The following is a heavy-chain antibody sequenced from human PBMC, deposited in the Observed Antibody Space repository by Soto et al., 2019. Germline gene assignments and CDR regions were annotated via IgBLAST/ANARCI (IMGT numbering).Heavy chain of an antibody. CDR2: INHSRST. CDR3: ARERTDATGVFGMDV. Sequence: QVQLQESGPGLVKPSQTLSLTCTVSGGSISSGDYYWTWIRQHPGKGLEWIGYINHSRSTYYNPSFKSRLTISVDTSKNQFSLKLSSVSAADTAVYYCARERTDATGVFGMDVWGQGTTVTVSS. D-gene: IGHD2-15*01. V-gene: IGHV4-31*03. J-gene: IGHJ6*02. CDR1: GGSISSGDYY.